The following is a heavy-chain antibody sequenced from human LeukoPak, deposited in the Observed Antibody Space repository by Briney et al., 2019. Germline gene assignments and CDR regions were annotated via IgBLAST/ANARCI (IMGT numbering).Heavy chain of an antibody. Sequence: ASVKVSCKASGYNFTSYYMHWVRQAPGPGLEWMGIINPSGGTTSYAQKFQGRVTVTRDTSTSTVYMELSSVRSEDTAVYYCARDLVVVTGLRTRGSFDIWGQGTMVTVSS. J-gene: IGHJ3*02. V-gene: IGHV1-46*01. CDR1: GYNFTSYY. CDR2: INPSGGTT. D-gene: IGHD2-21*02. CDR3: ARDLVVVTGLRTRGSFDI.